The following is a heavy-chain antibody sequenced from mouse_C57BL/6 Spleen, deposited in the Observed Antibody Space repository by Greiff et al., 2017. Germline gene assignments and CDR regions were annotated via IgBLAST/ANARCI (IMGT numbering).Heavy chain of an antibody. D-gene: IGHD1-1*01. CDR2: ISSGGSYT. J-gene: IGHJ1*03. Sequence: EVQLKESGGDLVKPGGSLKLSCAASGFTFSSYGMSWVRQTPDKRLEWVATISSGGSYTYYPASFKERFTISRDKAKNTLYLKMSSLKSEYTSMYYCARECMTTVVAKGWYFDVWGKGTTVTVSS. V-gene: IGHV5-6*01. CDR1: GFTFSSYG. CDR3: ARECMTTVVAKGWYFDV.